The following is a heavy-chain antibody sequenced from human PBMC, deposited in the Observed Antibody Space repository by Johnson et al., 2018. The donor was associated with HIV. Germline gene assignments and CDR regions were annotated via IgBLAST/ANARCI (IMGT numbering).Heavy chain of an antibody. CDR2: ISWNSGSI. CDR1: GFTFDDYA. Sequence: VQVVESGGGLVQPGRSLRLSCAASGFTFDDYAMHWVRQAPGKGLEWVSGISWNSGSIGYADSVKGRFTISRDNSKNTLYLQMNSLRAEDTAVYYCARENQDAFDIWGQGTMVTVSS. CDR3: ARENQDAFDI. J-gene: IGHJ3*02. V-gene: IGHV3-9*01.